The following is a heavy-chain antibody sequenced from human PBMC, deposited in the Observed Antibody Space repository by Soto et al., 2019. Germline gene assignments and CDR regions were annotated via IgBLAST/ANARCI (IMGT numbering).Heavy chain of an antibody. V-gene: IGHV1-46*01. J-gene: IGHJ6*02. CDR2: INPSDGRT. CDR3: ARLNGPAAAGMDV. D-gene: IGHD6-13*01. CDR1: GYTFTSYY. Sequence: QVQLVQSGAEVKKPGASVKISCKASGYTFTSYYIYWVRQAPGQGLEWMAMINPSDGRTRNAQRFQGRVTMTRDTSTSTVYMELSSLRSEDTAVYSCARLNGPAAAGMDVWGQGTTVTVSS.